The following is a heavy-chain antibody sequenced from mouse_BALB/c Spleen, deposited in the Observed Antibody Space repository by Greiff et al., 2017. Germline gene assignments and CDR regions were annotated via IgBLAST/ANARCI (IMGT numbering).Heavy chain of an antibody. D-gene: IGHD2-3*01. Sequence: DVKLQESGPGLVKPSQSLSLTCTVTGYSITSDYAWNWIRQFPGNKLEWMGYISYSGSTSYNPSLKSRISITRDTSKNQFFLQLNSVTTEDTATYYCAREGYDSHPAWFAYWGQGTLVTVSA. CDR2: ISYSGST. J-gene: IGHJ3*01. CDR3: AREGYDSHPAWFAY. CDR1: GYSITSDYA. V-gene: IGHV3-2*02.